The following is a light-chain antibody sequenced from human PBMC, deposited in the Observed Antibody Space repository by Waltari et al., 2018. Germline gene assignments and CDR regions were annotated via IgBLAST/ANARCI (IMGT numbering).Light chain of an antibody. J-gene: IGLJ1*01. Sequence: QSALTQPASLPGSRGQSITISCTGTSNDIGSFKYVLWDQVHPGRPPKLIIFDVDKRPPVVSVRFSDSKSANTASLTISGLQNEDEADYCCCSYRAINLYVFGTGTKVTVL. CDR3: CSYRAINLYV. V-gene: IGLV2-14*03. CDR1: SNDIGSFKY. CDR2: DVD.